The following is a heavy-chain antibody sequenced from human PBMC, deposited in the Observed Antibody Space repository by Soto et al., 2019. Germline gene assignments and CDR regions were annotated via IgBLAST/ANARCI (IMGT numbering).Heavy chain of an antibody. CDR2: IWYDGSNK. CDR3: ARDPNYYDSSDQYYFDY. J-gene: IGHJ4*02. D-gene: IGHD3-22*01. V-gene: IGHV3-33*01. Sequence: SLKISCAASGFTFSSYGMHWVRQAPGKGLEWVAVIWYDGSNKYYADSVKGRFTISRDSSKNTLYLQMNSLRAEDTAVYYCARDPNYYDSSDQYYFDYWGQGTLVTVSS. CDR1: GFTFSSYG.